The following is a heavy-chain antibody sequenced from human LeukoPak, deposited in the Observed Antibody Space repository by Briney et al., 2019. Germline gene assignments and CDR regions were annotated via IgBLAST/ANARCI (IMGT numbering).Heavy chain of an antibody. J-gene: IGHJ4*02. D-gene: IGHD6-25*01. CDR2: IETDGSAT. CDR3: ARGGGYRLDY. V-gene: IGHV3-74*01. CDR1: GFTFRGYG. Sequence: GGSLRLSCAASGFTFRGYGVHWVRQTSGKGLEWVSAIETDGSATTYADSVEGRFSISRDNAKNILYLQMNSLRVEDTAVYYCARGGGYRLDYWGQGTLVTVSS.